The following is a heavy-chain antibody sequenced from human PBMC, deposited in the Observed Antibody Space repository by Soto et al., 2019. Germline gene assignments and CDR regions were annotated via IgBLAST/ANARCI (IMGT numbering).Heavy chain of an antibody. J-gene: IGHJ5*02. V-gene: IGHV3-74*01. CDR1: GFTFSSHW. D-gene: IGHD6-19*01. CDR2: INSDGSST. CDR3: ARDFQQWLVPAFDP. Sequence: LRLSCAASGFTFSSHWMHWVRQAPGKGLVWVSRINSDGSSTSYADSVKGRFTISRDNAKNTLYLQMNSLRAEDTAVYYCARDFQQWLVPAFDPWGQGTLVTVSS.